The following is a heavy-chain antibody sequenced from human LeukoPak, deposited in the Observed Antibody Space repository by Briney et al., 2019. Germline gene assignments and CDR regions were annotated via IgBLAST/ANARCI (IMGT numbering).Heavy chain of an antibody. CDR1: GGSFSGYY. D-gene: IGHD1-26*01. CDR3: ARGDSSVGLNY. J-gene: IGHJ4*02. V-gene: IGHV4-34*01. Sequence: SETLSLTCAVYGGSFSGYYWSWIRQPPGKGLEWIGEINHRGSTNYNPSLKSRVTISVDTSKNQFSLKLSSVTAAGTAVYYCARGDSSVGLNYWGQGTLVTVSS. CDR2: INHRGST.